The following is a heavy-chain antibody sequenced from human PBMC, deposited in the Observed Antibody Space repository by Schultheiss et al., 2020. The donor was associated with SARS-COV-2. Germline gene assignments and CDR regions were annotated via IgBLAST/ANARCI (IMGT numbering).Heavy chain of an antibody. CDR2: IIPIFGTA. CDR3: ARDPTETGDPFDAFDI. CDR1: GGTFSSYA. D-gene: IGHD4-17*01. V-gene: IGHV1-69*13. Sequence: SVKVCKASGGTFSSYAISWVRQAPGQGLEWMGGIIPIFGTANYAQKFQGRVMITADESTSTAYMELNSLRAEDTAVYYCARDPTETGDPFDAFDIWGQGTMVTVSS. J-gene: IGHJ3*02.